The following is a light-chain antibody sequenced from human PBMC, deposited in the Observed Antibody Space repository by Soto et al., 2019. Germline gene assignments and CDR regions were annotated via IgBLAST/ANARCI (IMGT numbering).Light chain of an antibody. J-gene: IGLJ1*01. CDR3: SSYTSSTHV. V-gene: IGLV2-14*01. CDR1: SSDVGGYNY. CDR2: AVT. Sequence: QSVLTQPASVSGSPGQSITISCTGTSSDVGGYNYVSWYQQHPGKAPKLMIYAVTDRPSGVSSRFSGSKSGNTASLTISGLQAEDEADYYCSSYTSSTHVFGTGTKVT.